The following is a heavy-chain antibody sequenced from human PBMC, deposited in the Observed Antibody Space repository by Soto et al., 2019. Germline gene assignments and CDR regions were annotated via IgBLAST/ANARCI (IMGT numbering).Heavy chain of an antibody. J-gene: IGHJ4*02. Sequence: SETLSLTCSVSGGSISTVGHYWTWIRQPPGKGLEWIGSIYHTGSTYYSKSLRSRLTMSVDTSKSQFSLRLSSVTAADTAVYYCARATGTLRSRNCDYWGQGSMVTVSS. D-gene: IGHD1-1*01. CDR3: ARATGTLRSRNCDY. V-gene: IGHV4-31*03. CDR1: GGSISTVGHY. CDR2: IYHTGST.